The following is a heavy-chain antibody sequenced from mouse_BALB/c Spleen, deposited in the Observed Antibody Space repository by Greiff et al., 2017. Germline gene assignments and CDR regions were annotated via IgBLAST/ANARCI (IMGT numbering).Heavy chain of an antibody. CDR3: AREKIYYYGSKDYYFDY. J-gene: IGHJ2*01. V-gene: IGHV5-17*02. Sequence: EVQVVESGGGLVQPGGSRKLSCAASGFTFSSFGMHWVRQAPEKGLEWVAYISSGSSTIYYADTVKGRFTISRDNPKNTLFLQMTSLRSEDTAMYYCAREKIYYYGSKDYYFDYWGQGTTLTVSS. CDR2: ISSGSSTI. D-gene: IGHD1-1*01. CDR1: GFTFSSFG.